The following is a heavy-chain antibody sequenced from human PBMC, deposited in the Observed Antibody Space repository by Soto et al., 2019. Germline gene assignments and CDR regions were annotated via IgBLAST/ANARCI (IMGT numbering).Heavy chain of an antibody. CDR1: GFTFDDYA. Sequence: EVQLVESGGGLVQPGRSLRLSCAASGFTFDDYAMHWVRQAPGKGLEWVSGISWNSGSIGYADSVKGRFTISRDNAKNSLYLQMNSLRAEDTALYYCAKDRKDYYYYYYMDVWGKGTTVTVSS. V-gene: IGHV3-9*01. CDR2: ISWNSGSI. J-gene: IGHJ6*03. CDR3: AKDRKDYYYYYYMDV.